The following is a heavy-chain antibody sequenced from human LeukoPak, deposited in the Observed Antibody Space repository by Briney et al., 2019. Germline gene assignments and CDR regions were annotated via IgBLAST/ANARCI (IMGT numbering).Heavy chain of an antibody. D-gene: IGHD6-19*01. Sequence: GASVKVSCKASGYTFTGYYKHWVRQAPGQGLEWMGWINPNSGGTNYAQKFQGRVTMTRDTSISTAYMELSRLRSDDTAVYYCARDDIAVAGPGDYWGQGTLVTASS. CDR3: ARDDIAVAGPGDY. CDR1: GYTFTGYY. J-gene: IGHJ4*02. CDR2: INPNSGGT. V-gene: IGHV1-2*02.